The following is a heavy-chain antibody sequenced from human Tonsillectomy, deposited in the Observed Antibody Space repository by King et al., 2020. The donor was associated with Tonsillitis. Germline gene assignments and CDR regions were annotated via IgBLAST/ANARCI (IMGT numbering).Heavy chain of an antibody. D-gene: IGHD2-15*01. Sequence: VQLVESGGGLVQPGGSLRLSCAASGFTFSSYEMNWVRQAPGKGLEWVSYISSSGSTIYYADPVKGRFTISRENAKNSLYLQMNSVRAEDTAVYYCSRRSCRGTRCYDYWGQGPLVTVSS. CDR2: ISSSGSTI. V-gene: IGHV3-48*03. J-gene: IGHJ4*02. CDR1: GFTFSSYE. CDR3: SRRSCRGTRCYDY.